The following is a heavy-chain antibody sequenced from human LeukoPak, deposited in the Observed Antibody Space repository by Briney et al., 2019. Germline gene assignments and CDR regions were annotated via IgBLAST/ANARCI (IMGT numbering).Heavy chain of an antibody. CDR1: GFPFSTYS. CDR2: ICSSSSTI. D-gene: IGHD3-16*02. J-gene: IGHJ4*02. V-gene: IGHV3-48*02. CDR3: ARECIVTGWKLTDY. Sequence: PGGSLRLSCAASGFPFSTYSMNWVRQAPGKGLEWISYICSSSSTIYYADSVKGRFTISRDNAKNSLYLQMDSLRDEDTAVYYCARECIVTGWKLTDYWGQGTLVTVSS.